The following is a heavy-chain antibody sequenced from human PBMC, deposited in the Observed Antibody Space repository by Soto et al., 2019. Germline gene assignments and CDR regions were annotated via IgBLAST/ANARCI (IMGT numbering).Heavy chain of an antibody. Sequence: QAGGSLRLSCAASGFTFDDYAMHWVRQAPGKGLEWVSGISWNSGSIGYADSVKGRFTISRDNAKNSLYLQMNSLRAEDTALYYCAKDMSGIAAAASAFDIWGQGTMVTVSS. V-gene: IGHV3-9*01. D-gene: IGHD6-13*01. CDR1: GFTFDDYA. J-gene: IGHJ3*02. CDR2: ISWNSGSI. CDR3: AKDMSGIAAAASAFDI.